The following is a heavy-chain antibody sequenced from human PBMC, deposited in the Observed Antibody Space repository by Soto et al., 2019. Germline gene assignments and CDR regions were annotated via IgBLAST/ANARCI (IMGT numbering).Heavy chain of an antibody. Sequence: GASVKVSCKASGGTLSSYAISWVRQAPGQGLEWMGGIIPIFGTANYAQKFQGRVTITADESTSTAYMELSSLRSEDTAVYYCARERDAHDYGDYYFDYWGQGTLVTVSS. D-gene: IGHD4-17*01. CDR1: GGTLSSYA. CDR2: IIPIFGTA. J-gene: IGHJ4*02. CDR3: ARERDAHDYGDYYFDY. V-gene: IGHV1-69*13.